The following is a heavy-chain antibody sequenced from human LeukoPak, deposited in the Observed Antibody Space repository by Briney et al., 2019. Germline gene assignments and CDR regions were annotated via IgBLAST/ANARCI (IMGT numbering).Heavy chain of an antibody. D-gene: IGHD1-26*01. CDR1: GFTFSNYW. Sequence: GGSLRLSCAASGFTFSNYWMSWVRQASGKGLEWVASIKQDESEKYYVDSVKGRFTTSRDNAKSSLYLQMNALRGEDTAVYYCARLVGDVTTWDCWGQGTRVTVSS. CDR2: IKQDESEK. J-gene: IGHJ4*02. V-gene: IGHV3-7*03. CDR3: ARLVGDVTTWDC.